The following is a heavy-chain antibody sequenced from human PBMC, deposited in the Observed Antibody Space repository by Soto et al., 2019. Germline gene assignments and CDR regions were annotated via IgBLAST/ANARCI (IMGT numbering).Heavy chain of an antibody. J-gene: IGHJ4*02. CDR3: VREPWGFSGTWYDY. D-gene: IGHD6-13*01. CDR1: QFSFSSYW. CDR2: INHDGSKT. Sequence: GGSLRLSCAASQFSFSSYWMHWVRQVPGKGPAWVSRINHDGSKTEYAGSVKGRFTISRDNTNNTLYLQMSSLRVEDTAMYYCVREPWGFSGTWYDYWGQGTLVTVSS. V-gene: IGHV3-74*01.